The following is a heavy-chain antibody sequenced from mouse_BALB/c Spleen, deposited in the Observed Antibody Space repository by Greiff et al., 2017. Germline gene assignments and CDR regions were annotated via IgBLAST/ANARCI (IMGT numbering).Heavy chain of an antibody. CDR3: ARRERVKGFMDD. D-gene: IGHD3-3*01. V-gene: IGHV5-6*01. Sequence: EVQGVESGGDLVKPGGSLKLSCAASGFTFSSYGMSWVRQTPDKRLEWVATISSGGSYTYYPDSVKGRFTISRDNAKNTLYLEMSSLKSEDTAMYYCARRERVKGFMDDWGQGTSVTVSS. CDR1: GFTFSSYG. CDR2: ISSGGSYT. J-gene: IGHJ4*01.